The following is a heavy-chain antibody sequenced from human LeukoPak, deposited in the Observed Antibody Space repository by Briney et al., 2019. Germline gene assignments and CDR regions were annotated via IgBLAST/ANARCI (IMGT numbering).Heavy chain of an antibody. CDR1: GFTFSTYW. CDR2: IKQDGSEK. Sequence: GGSLRLSCVASGFTFSTYWMSWVRQAPGKGLEWVANIKQDGSEKYYVDSVKGRFTISRDNAKNSLYLHMNSLRAEDTAVYYCARDYPPPPVAGPYYFDYWGQGTLVRLL. CDR3: ARDYPPPPVAGPYYFDY. J-gene: IGHJ4*02. V-gene: IGHV3-7*05. D-gene: IGHD6-19*01.